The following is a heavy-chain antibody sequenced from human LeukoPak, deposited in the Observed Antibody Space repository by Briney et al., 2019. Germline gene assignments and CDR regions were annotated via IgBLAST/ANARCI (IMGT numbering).Heavy chain of an antibody. CDR1: GFTFSSYG. J-gene: IGHJ4*02. CDR2: ISSSSSYI. D-gene: IGHD3-16*02. Sequence: GGSLRLSCAASGFTFSSYGMTWVRQAPGKGLEWVSSISSSSSYIYYADSVKGRFTISRDNAKNSLYLQMNSLRAEDTAVYYCSRDRGGYDYVWGSYRYFDYWGQGTLVTVSS. CDR3: SRDRGGYDYVWGSYRYFDY. V-gene: IGHV3-21*01.